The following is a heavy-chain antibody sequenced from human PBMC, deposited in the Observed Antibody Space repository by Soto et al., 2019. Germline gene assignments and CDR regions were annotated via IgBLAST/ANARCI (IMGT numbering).Heavy chain of an antibody. J-gene: IGHJ3*02. Sequence: SETLSLTCTVSGGSISSGDYYWSWIRQPPGKGLEWIGYIYYRGSTYYNPSLKSRVTISVDTSKNQFSLKLSSVTAADTAVYYCARVRKSGGSRFDIWGQGTMVTVSS. V-gene: IGHV4-30-4*01. D-gene: IGHD1-26*01. CDR2: IYYRGST. CDR3: ARVRKSGGSRFDI. CDR1: GGSISSGDYY.